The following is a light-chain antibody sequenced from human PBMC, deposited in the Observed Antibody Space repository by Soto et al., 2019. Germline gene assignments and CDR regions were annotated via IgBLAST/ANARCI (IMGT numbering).Light chain of an antibody. V-gene: IGKV2-28*01. J-gene: IGKJ4*01. CDR3: MQALQTPLT. CDR1: RSPLLSIGYTF. CDR2: LGS. Sequence: DIVLTQFPLSLPVTPGEPASISGRLGRSPLLSIGYTFLDWYLQKPGQFPQLLIYLGSIRASGVPDRFSGSGSGTDFTLKISRVEAEDVGVYYCMQALQTPLTFGGGTKVEIK.